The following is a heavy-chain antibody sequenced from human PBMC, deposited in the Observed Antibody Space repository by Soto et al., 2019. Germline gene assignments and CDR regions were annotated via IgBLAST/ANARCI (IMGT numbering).Heavy chain of an antibody. CDR3: ARAIVDTKYYFDY. D-gene: IGHD5-12*01. V-gene: IGHV4-4*07. Sequence: SATLSLTSTGAGGEISCRYSPWIWNPAGNGLEWIGRIYTSGSTNYNPTLKSRVTMSVDTSKNQFSLKLSYVTAADRAVYYCARAIVDTKYYFDYWGQGTLVTVSS. J-gene: IGHJ4*02. CDR2: IYTSGST. CDR1: GGEISCRY.